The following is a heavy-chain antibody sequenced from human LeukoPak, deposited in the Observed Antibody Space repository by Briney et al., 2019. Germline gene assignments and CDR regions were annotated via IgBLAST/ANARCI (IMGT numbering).Heavy chain of an antibody. V-gene: IGHV3-30*02. Sequence: PGGSLRLSCAASGFTLSSYGMHWVRQAPGKGLEWVAFIRYDGSNKYYADSVKGRFTISRDNSKNTLYLQMNSLRAEDTAVYYCAKCGEAPYCYGSGSYYRFFDYWGQGTLVTVSS. J-gene: IGHJ4*02. CDR2: IRYDGSNK. CDR1: GFTLSSYG. D-gene: IGHD3-10*01. CDR3: AKCGEAPYCYGSGSYYRFFDY.